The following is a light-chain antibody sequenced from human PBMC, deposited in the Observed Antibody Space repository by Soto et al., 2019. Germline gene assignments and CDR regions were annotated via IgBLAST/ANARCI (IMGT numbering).Light chain of an antibody. CDR2: DAS. V-gene: IGKV1-5*01. Sequence: DIHMTQSPSPPPASVVDRVTIPYPASQSISNWLAWYQQKPGKAPNLLIYDASSLQSGVPSRFSGSGSGTEFTLTISGLQPEDFATFFCQQLNGYPLTFGGGTKVDIK. J-gene: IGKJ4*01. CDR3: QQLNGYPLT. CDR1: QSISNW.